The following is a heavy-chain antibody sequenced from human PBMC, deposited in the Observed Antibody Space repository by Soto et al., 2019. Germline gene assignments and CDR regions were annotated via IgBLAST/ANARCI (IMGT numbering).Heavy chain of an antibody. Sequence: PGGSLRLSCAASGFTFSDYYMSWIRQAPGKGLEWVSYISSSGSTIYYADSVKGRFTISRDNAKNSLYLQMNSLRAEDTAVYYCARDYYYYDSSGSTLDYWGQGTLVTVSS. V-gene: IGHV3-11*01. CDR1: GFTFSDYY. J-gene: IGHJ4*02. D-gene: IGHD3-22*01. CDR3: ARDYYYYDSSGSTLDY. CDR2: ISSSGSTI.